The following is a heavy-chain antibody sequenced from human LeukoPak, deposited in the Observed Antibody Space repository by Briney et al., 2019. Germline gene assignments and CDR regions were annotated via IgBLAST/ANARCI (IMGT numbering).Heavy chain of an antibody. J-gene: IGHJ1*01. D-gene: IGHD5-12*01. CDR2: ISSSSSYI. V-gene: IGHV3-21*01. CDR3: ARDSPGYGAYVS. CDR1: GYTFSGDN. Sequence: VGSLRLSCAASGYTFSGDNMSWVRQAPGKGLKWVSSISSSSSYIYYADSVKGRFTISRDNAKNSLYLQMDSLTAEDTAVYYCARDSPGYGAYVSWGQGTLVSVSS.